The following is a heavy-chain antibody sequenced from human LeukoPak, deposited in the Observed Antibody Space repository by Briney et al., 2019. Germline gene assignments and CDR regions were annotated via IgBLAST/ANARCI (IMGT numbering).Heavy chain of an antibody. J-gene: IGHJ3*02. CDR2: INRSSSNI. D-gene: IGHD2-15*01. CDR3: ARDFCGGGSCYFAGAFDI. CDR1: GFGLRTYS. V-gene: IGHV3-21*01. Sequence: PGGSLRLSCAASGFGLRTYSMKWGRQAPGEGLGWVSSINRSSSNIYYADSVRGRFTISRDNAKNPLYLQMNSLRVEDTAVYYCARDFCGGGSCYFAGAFDIWGQGTMVTVFS.